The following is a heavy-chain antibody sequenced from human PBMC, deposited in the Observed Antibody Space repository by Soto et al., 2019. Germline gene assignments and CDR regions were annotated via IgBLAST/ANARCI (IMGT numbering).Heavy chain of an antibody. CDR2: IWYDGSNK. D-gene: IGHD2-15*01. V-gene: IGHV3-33*01. J-gene: IGHJ6*02. CDR1: GFTFSSYG. CDR3: ARDPGLAVVYYYGMDV. Sequence: PGGSLRLSCAASGFTFSSYGMHWVRQAPGKGLEWVAVIWYDGSNKYYADSVKGRFTISRDNSKNTLYLQMNSLRAEDTAVYYCARDPGLAVVYYYGMDVWGQGTTVTVSS.